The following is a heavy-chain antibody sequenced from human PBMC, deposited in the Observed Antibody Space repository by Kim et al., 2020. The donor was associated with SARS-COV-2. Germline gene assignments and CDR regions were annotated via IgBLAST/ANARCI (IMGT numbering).Heavy chain of an antibody. Sequence: SETLSLTCTVSGGSISSSSYYWGWIRQPPGKGLEWIGSIYYSGSTYYNPSQQSRVTISVDTTKNQFSLKLSSVTAADTAVYYCATHEGYRAYYYYYYRDVSGEGTTLSDSS. CDR3: ATHEGYRAYYYYYYRDV. CDR1: GGSISSSSYY. D-gene: IGHD5-18*01. J-gene: IGHJ6*03. V-gene: IGHV4-39*01. CDR2: IYYSGST.